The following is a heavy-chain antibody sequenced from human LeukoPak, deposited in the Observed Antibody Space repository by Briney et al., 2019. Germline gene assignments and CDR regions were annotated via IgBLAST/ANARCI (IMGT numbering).Heavy chain of an antibody. CDR3: ARNLHFDY. CDR1: GFIVSSSH. Sequence: GGSLRLSCACSGFIVSSSHMSWVRQAPGKGLEWVSAIYNGGDVYYVDSVRGRFTISRDNSKNTLYLQMNSLRAEDTAVYYCARNLHFDYWGQGTLITVSS. V-gene: IGHV3-53*01. CDR2: IYNGGDV. J-gene: IGHJ4*02.